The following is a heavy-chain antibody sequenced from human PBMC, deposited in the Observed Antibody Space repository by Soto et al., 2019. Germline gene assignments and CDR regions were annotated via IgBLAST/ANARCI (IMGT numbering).Heavy chain of an antibody. CDR2: IIPIFGTA. D-gene: IGHD3-10*02. CDR3: ARLFVPSGPAYYYYYGMDV. J-gene: IGHJ6*02. V-gene: IGHV1-69*12. Sequence: QVQLVQSGAEVKKPGSSVKVSCKASGGTFSSYAISWVRQAPGQGLEWMGGIIPIFGTANYAQKFQGRVTGTADESTSTAYMELSSLRSEDTAVYYCARLFVPSGPAYYYYYGMDVWGQGTTVTVSS. CDR1: GGTFSSYA.